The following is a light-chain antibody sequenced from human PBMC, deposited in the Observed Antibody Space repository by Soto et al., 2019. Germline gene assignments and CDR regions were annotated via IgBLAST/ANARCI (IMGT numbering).Light chain of an antibody. CDR1: QSLVYISNNKKY. CDR2: WAS. J-gene: IGKJ5*01. CDR3: QQYGSSPWT. Sequence: DIVLTQSSDSLAVSLGERATINCKSSQSLVYISNNKKYLAWYQQKRGQPPKLLIYWASTRESGVPDRFSGSGSGTDFTLTVSTLEPEDFAVYYCQQYGSSPWTFGQGTRLEI. V-gene: IGKV4-1*01.